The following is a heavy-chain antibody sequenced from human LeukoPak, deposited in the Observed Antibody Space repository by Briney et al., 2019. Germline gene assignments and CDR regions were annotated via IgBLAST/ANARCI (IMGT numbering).Heavy chain of an antibody. V-gene: IGHV1-3*03. CDR2: INAGNGNT. CDR1: GGTFSSYA. J-gene: IGHJ3*02. CDR3: ARTLVDYYDSSGYYALGAFDI. Sequence: ASVKVSCKASGGTFSSYAISWVRQAPGQRLEWMGWINAGNGNTKYSQEFQGRVTITRDTSASTAYMELSSLRSEDMAVYYCARTLVDYYDSSGYYALGAFDIWGQGTMVTVSS. D-gene: IGHD3-22*01.